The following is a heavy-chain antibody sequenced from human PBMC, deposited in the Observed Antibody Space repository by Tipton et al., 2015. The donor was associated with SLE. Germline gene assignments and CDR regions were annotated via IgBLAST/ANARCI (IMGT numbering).Heavy chain of an antibody. CDR1: GYSISSGYY. J-gene: IGHJ6*02. V-gene: IGHV4-38-2*01. CDR3: ARVAQDYDFWSPYYYYGMDV. D-gene: IGHD3-3*01. Sequence: TLSLTCAVSGYSISSGYYWGWIRQPPGKGLEWIGSIYHSGSTYYNPSLKSRVTISVDTSKNQFSLKLSSVTAADTAVYYCARVAQDYDFWSPYYYYGMDVWGQGTTVTVSS. CDR2: IYHSGST.